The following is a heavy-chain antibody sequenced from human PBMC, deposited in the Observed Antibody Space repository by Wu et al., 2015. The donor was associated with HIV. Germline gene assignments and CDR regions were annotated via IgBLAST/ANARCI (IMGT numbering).Heavy chain of an antibody. Sequence: QVQLVQSGAELRKPGASVKVSCKASGYIFANYYIHWVRQAPGQGLEWMGKINPSGGTTTYVYKFQGRVTMTSDTSTNTVYMDLSGLRSEDTAVYYCTRSDVYDNYYYYMDVWAKGPRSPSP. D-gene: IGHD3-9*01. J-gene: IGHJ6*03. CDR1: GYIFANYY. CDR3: TRSDVYDNYYYYMDV. CDR2: INPSGGTT. V-gene: IGHV1-46*03.